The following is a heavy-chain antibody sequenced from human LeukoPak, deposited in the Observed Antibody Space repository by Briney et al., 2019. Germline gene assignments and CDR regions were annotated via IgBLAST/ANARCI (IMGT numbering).Heavy chain of an antibody. Sequence: ASVKVSCKASGGTFSSYAISWVRQAPGQGLEWMGGIIPIFGTANYAQKFQGRVTITADESTSTAYMELSSLRSEDTAVYYCARDGILTGYYDAFDIWGQGTMVTVSS. CDR2: IIPIFGTA. J-gene: IGHJ3*02. V-gene: IGHV1-69*13. CDR1: GGTFSSYA. CDR3: ARDGILTGYYDAFDI. D-gene: IGHD3-9*01.